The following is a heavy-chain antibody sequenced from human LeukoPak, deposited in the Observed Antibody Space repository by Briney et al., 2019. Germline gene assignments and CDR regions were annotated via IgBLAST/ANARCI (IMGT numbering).Heavy chain of an antibody. V-gene: IGHV3-30*03. CDR2: ISYDGSNK. D-gene: IGHD3-22*01. Sequence: PGGSLRLSCVVSGFTFSSYGMHWVRQAPGKGLEWVAVISYDGSNKYYADSVKGRFTISRDNSKNTLYLQMNSLRPEDTAVYYCARESERLFDYWGQGTLVTVSS. CDR3: ARESERLFDY. J-gene: IGHJ4*02. CDR1: GFTFSSYG.